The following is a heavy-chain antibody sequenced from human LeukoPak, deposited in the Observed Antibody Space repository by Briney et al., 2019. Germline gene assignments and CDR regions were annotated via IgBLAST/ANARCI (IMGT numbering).Heavy chain of an antibody. CDR2: INDDGSDT. CDR1: GFTFKLYW. CDR3: VRGGPSTWS. Sequence: GGSLRLSCAASGFTFKLYWMHWVRQDPGKRPVWVSRINDDGSDTIYADSVRGRFTISRDDAKNTVYLQMNNLRAEDTAVYYCVRGGPSTWSWGQGTLVTVSS. D-gene: IGHD2-15*01. J-gene: IGHJ5*02. V-gene: IGHV3-74*01.